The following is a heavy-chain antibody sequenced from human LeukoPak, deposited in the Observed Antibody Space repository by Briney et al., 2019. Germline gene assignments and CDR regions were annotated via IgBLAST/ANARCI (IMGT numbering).Heavy chain of an antibody. CDR2: IIPIFGTA. Sequence: ASVKVSCKASGGTFSSYAISWVRQAPGQGLEWMGGIIPIFGTANYAQKFQGRVTITTDESTSTAYMELSSLRSEDTAVYYCASTYYGSGSYYRENWFDPWGQGTLVTVSS. D-gene: IGHD3-10*01. CDR3: ASTYYGSGSYYRENWFDP. CDR1: GGTFSSYA. V-gene: IGHV1-69*05. J-gene: IGHJ5*02.